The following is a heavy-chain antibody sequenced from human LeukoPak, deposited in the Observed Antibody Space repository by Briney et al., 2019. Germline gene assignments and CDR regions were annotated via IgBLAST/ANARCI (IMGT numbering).Heavy chain of an antibody. CDR1: GYTFTCYY. CDR2: INPNSGGT. V-gene: IGHV1-2*02. Sequence: ASVKVSCKASGYTFTCYYMHWVRQAPGQGLEWMGWINPNSGGTNYAQKFQGRVTMTRDTSISTAYMELSRLRSDDTAVYYCARDFHSSGFYYYGMDVWGQGTTVTVSS. J-gene: IGHJ6*02. CDR3: ARDFHSSGFYYYGMDV. D-gene: IGHD3-22*01.